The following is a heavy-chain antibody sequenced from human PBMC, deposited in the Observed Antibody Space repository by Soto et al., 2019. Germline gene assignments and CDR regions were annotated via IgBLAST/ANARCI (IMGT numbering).Heavy chain of an antibody. Sequence: PSETLSLTCTVSGSSILNGGHYWTWIRQHPGKGLEGIGRIFFSGNTHYNPALKSRLTFSLVTAKNQSSLKLTSMTASDTAIYYCARDNYYDMFDFWGQGTLVTVSS. D-gene: IGHD3-22*01. V-gene: IGHV4-31*03. CDR2: IFFSGNT. J-gene: IGHJ4*02. CDR1: GSSILNGGHY. CDR3: ARDNYYDMFDF.